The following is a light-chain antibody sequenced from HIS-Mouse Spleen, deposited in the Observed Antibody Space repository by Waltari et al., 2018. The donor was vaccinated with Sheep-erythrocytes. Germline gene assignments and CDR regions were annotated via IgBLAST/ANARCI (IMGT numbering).Light chain of an antibody. CDR3: CSYAGSSTPWV. J-gene: IGLJ3*02. CDR1: SSDVGGYNY. Sequence: QSALTQPRSVSGSPVQSVTISCTGTSSDVGGYNYVSWYQQHPGKAPKLMIYEGSKRPSGVSNRFSGSKSGNTASLTISGLQAEDEADYYCCSYAGSSTPWVFGGGTKLTVL. V-gene: IGLV2-23*01. CDR2: EGS.